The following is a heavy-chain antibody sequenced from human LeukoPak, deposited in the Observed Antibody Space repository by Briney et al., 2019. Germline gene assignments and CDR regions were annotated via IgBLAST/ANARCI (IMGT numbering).Heavy chain of an antibody. D-gene: IGHD2/OR15-2a*01. V-gene: IGHV3-23*01. CDR1: GFTFSNYA. Sequence: GGSLRLSCAASGFTFSNYAMSWVRQAPGKGLEWVSGISGTGGSTYYADSVKGRFTISRDNSKNTLYLQMNSLRAEDTAVYYCAKDLYASGYWGQGTLVTVSP. J-gene: IGHJ4*02. CDR3: AKDLYASGY. CDR2: ISGTGGST.